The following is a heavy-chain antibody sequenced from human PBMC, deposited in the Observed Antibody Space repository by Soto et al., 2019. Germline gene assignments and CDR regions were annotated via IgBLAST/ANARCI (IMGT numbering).Heavy chain of an antibody. CDR2: MNPNSGNT. D-gene: IGHD2-2*01. V-gene: IGHV1-8*01. CDR3: ASTRLGYCSSTSCYGVRRIRYWYFDL. Sequence: QVQLVQSGAEVKKPGASVKVSCKASGYTFTSYDINWVRQATGQGLEWMGWMNPNSGNTGYAQKFQGRVTMTRNTSIGTAYMELSSLRSEDTAVYYCASTRLGYCSSTSCYGVRRIRYWYFDLWGRGTLVTVSS. J-gene: IGHJ2*01. CDR1: GYTFTSYD.